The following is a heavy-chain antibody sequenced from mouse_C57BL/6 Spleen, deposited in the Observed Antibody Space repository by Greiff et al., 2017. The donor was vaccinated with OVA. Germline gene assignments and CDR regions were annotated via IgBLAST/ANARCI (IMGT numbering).Heavy chain of an antibody. D-gene: IGHD5-5*01. V-gene: IGHV5-4*03. CDR2: ISDGGSYT. J-gene: IGHJ3*01. CDR3: ASYPFAY. CDR1: GFTFSSYA. Sequence: DVKLVESGGGLVKPGGSLKLSCAASGFTFSSYAMSWVRQTPEKRLEWVATISDGGSYTYYPDNVKGRFTISRDNAKNNLYLQMSHLKSEDTAMYYCASYPFAYWGQGTLVTVSA.